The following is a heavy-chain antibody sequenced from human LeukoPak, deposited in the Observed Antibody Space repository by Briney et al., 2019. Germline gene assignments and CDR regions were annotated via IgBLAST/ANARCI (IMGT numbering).Heavy chain of an antibody. CDR1: GGSFSGYY. V-gene: IGHV4-34*01. Sequence: SETLSLTCAVYGGSFSGYYWSWIRQPPGKGLEWIGEINHSGSTNYNPSLRSRVTISVDTSKNQFSLKLSSVTAADTAVYYCARRPYGLDYWGQGTLVTVSS. J-gene: IGHJ4*02. CDR3: ARRPYGLDY. D-gene: IGHD3-16*01. CDR2: INHSGST.